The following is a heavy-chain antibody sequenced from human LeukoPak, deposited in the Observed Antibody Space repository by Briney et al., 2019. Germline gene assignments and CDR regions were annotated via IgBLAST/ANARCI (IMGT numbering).Heavy chain of an antibody. CDR3: ARETYYSQGSGSDKAFNI. CDR1: GGSISGYY. CDR2: IYYTRGT. D-gene: IGHD3-22*01. Sequence: SETLSLTCTVSGGSISGYYWSWLRQAPGGGLEWIGSIYYTRGTNYIPSLKSRVTISVDTSKNEISLTLRSVTAADTAVYYCARETYYSQGSGSDKAFNIWGQGTMVTVSS. V-gene: IGHV4-59*01. J-gene: IGHJ3*02.